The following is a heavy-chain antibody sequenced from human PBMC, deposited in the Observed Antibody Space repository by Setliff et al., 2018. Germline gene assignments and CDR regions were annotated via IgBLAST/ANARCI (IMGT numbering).Heavy chain of an antibody. D-gene: IGHD3-10*01. V-gene: IGHV4-4*07. Sequence: PSETLSLTCTVSGGSISSYYWSWIRQPAGKGLEWIGRIYTSGSTNYNPSLKSRVTMSVDTSKNQFSLKLSSVTAADTAVYYCAREKGNREAPELRGLYYYYMDVWGKGTTVS. CDR3: AREKGNREAPELRGLYYYYMDV. J-gene: IGHJ6*03. CDR1: GGSISSYY. CDR2: IYTSGST.